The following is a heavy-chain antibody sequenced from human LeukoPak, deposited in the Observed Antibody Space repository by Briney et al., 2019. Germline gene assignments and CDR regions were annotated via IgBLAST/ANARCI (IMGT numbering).Heavy chain of an antibody. Sequence: EASVKVSCKASGYTFTSYDINWVRQAPGQGLEWMGWISAYNGNTNYAQKLQGRVTMTTDTSTSTAYMELRSLRSDDTAVYYCAREAFVVPAAIGSFDYWGQGTLVTVSS. CDR1: GYTFTSYD. CDR2: ISAYNGNT. CDR3: AREAFVVPAAIGSFDY. J-gene: IGHJ4*02. V-gene: IGHV1-18*01. D-gene: IGHD2-2*01.